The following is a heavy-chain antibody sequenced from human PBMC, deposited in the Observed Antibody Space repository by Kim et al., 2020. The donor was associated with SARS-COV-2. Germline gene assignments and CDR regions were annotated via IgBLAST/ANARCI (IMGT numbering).Heavy chain of an antibody. V-gene: IGHV4-59*13. Sequence: SETLSLTCTVSGGSISSYYWSWIRQPPGKGLEWIGYIYYSGSTNYNPSLKSRVTISVDTSKNQFSLKLSSVTAADTAVYYCARGTRRDIVLMVYDRNNWFDPWGQGTWSPSPQ. CDR2: IYYSGST. CDR1: GGSISSYY. J-gene: IGHJ5*02. D-gene: IGHD2-8*01. CDR3: ARGTRRDIVLMVYDRNNWFDP.